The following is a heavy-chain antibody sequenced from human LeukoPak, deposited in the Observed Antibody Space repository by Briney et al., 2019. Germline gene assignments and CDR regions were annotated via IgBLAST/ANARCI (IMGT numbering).Heavy chain of an antibody. CDR1: GFTFSSYW. D-gene: IGHD4-11*01. V-gene: IGHV3-7*01. J-gene: IGHJ6*03. CDR2: IKQDGSEK. Sequence: GGSLRLSCAASGFTFSSYWMSWVRQAPGKGLEWVANIKQDGSEKYYVDSVKGRFTISRDNAKNSLYLQMNSLRAEDTAVYYCARDYRGYYYYYYMDVWGKGTTVTISS. CDR3: ARDYRGYYYYYYMDV.